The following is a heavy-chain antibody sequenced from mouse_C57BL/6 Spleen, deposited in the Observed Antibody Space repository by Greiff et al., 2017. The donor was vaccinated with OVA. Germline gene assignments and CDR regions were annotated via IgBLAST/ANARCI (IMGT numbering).Heavy chain of an antibody. D-gene: IGHD4-1*01. J-gene: IGHJ3*01. V-gene: IGHV1-55*01. Sequence: QVQLQQPGAELVKPGASVKMSCKASGYTFTSYWLNWVTQRPGQGLEWIGDIYPGSGSTKYNEKFKSKATLTVDTSSSTAYMQLSSLTSEDSAVSYCARAGLGFSWFAYWGQGTLVTVSA. CDR3: ARAGLGFSWFAY. CDR1: GYTFTSYW. CDR2: IYPGSGST.